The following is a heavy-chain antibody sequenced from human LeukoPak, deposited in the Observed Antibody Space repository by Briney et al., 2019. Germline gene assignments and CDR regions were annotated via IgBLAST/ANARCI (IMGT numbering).Heavy chain of an antibody. CDR2: ISVYNGNT. D-gene: IGHD6-13*01. J-gene: IGHJ3*02. CDR3: ARDPRIVAGLGFDI. Sequence: ASVKVSCKASGYTFTTYGISWVRQAPGQGLEWMGWISVYNGNTDYAQNLQGRVTMTTDISTSTAYMELWSLRSDDTAVYYCARDPRIVAGLGFDIWGQGTMVTVSS. V-gene: IGHV1-18*04. CDR1: GYTFTTYG.